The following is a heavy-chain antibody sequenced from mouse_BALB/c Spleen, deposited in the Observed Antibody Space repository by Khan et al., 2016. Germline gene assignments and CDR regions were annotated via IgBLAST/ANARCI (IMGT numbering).Heavy chain of an antibody. J-gene: IGHJ4*01. V-gene: IGHV3-2*02. CDR1: GYSITSDYA. CDR3: ARSDDGDKDAMDY. CDR2: ISYSGST. Sequence: EVQLQESGPGLVKPSQSLSLTCTVTGYSITSDYAWNWIRQFPGNRLEWMGYISYSGSTSYNPSLKSRISITRDTSKNQLFLQLNSVTSEDTATYYCARSDDGDKDAMDYWGQGTSVTVSS. D-gene: IGHD1-1*01.